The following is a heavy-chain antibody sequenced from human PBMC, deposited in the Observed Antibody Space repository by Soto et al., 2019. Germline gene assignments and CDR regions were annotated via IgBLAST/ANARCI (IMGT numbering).Heavy chain of an antibody. CDR2: IHSSGTT. D-gene: IGHD1-7*01. Sequence: SETLSLTCTVSSGSINSFYWARMRQPAGKGLEWIGRIHSSGTTNYNPSLSSRVTMSVDPSKNQFSLRLTSVTAADTAVYYCARDRIIGTSYSDYWGQGILVTVS. V-gene: IGHV4-4*07. CDR1: SGSINSFY. CDR3: ARDRIIGTSYSDY. J-gene: IGHJ4*02.